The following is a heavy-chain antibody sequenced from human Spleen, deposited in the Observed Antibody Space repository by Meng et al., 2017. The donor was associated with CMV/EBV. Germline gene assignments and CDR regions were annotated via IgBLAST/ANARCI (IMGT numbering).Heavy chain of an antibody. V-gene: IGHV4-4*02. J-gene: IGHJ4*02. CDR2: IYHSGST. CDR3: ATRSSLVRAFDY. Sequence: CAGSGGSISSSNWWSWVRQPPGKGLEWIGEIYHSGSTNYNPSLKSRVTISVDKSKNQFSLKLSSVTAADTAVYYCATRSSLVRAFDYWGQGTLVTVSS. D-gene: IGHD6-13*01. CDR1: GGSISSSNW.